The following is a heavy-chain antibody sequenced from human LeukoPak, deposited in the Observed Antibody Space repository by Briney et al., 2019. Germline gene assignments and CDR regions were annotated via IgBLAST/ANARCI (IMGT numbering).Heavy chain of an antibody. D-gene: IGHD5-18*01. CDR1: GFTFSSYW. Sequence: GGSLRLSCAASGFTFSSYWMSWVRQAPGKGLEWVANIKQDGSEKYYVDSVKGRFTISRDNAKNSLYLQMNSLRAEDTAVYYCAKERRGYSYGHPFDYWGQGTLVTVSS. J-gene: IGHJ4*02. V-gene: IGHV3-7*03. CDR2: IKQDGSEK. CDR3: AKERRGYSYGHPFDY.